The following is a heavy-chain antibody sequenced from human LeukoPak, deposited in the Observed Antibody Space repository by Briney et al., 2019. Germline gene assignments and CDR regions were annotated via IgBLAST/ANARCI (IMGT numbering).Heavy chain of an antibody. Sequence: GGSLRLSCSASGLTFSSYEMDWVRQAPGKGLGWVSYISSSGSTKYYAASAQGRSTITRDNAKNSLYLQMNSLRGEDRAVYYCAELGISMTACVWGKGNTVTVSS. CDR2: ISSSGSTK. V-gene: IGHV3-48*03. CDR1: GLTFSSYE. D-gene: IGHD3-22*01. CDR3: AELGISMTACV. J-gene: IGHJ6*04.